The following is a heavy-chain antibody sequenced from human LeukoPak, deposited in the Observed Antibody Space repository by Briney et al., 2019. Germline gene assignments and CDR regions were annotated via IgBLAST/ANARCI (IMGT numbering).Heavy chain of an antibody. D-gene: IGHD4-17*01. Sequence: SQTLSLTCTVSGGSISSGDYYWSWIRQPPGKGLEWIGYIYYNGSTYYNPSLKSRVTISVDTSKNQFSLKLSSVTAADTAVYYCARGPSRGDYNTFDYWGQGTLVTVSS. CDR2: IYYNGST. CDR3: ARGPSRGDYNTFDY. J-gene: IGHJ4*02. CDR1: GGSISSGDYY. V-gene: IGHV4-30-4*01.